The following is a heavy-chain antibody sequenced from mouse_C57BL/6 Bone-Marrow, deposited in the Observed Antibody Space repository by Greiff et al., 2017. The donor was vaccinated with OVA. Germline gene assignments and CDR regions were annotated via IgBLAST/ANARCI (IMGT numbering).Heavy chain of an antibody. CDR1: GFSLTSYG. V-gene: IGHV2-2*01. J-gene: IGHJ4*01. D-gene: IGHD2-3*01. Sequence: VKLVESGPGLVQPSQSLSITCTVSGFSLTSYGVHWVRQSPGKGLEWLGVIWSGGSTDYNAAFISRLSISKDNSKSQVFFKMNSLQADDTAIYYCARKRIYDGYFYAMDYWGQGTSVTVSS. CDR2: IWSGGST. CDR3: ARKRIYDGYFYAMDY.